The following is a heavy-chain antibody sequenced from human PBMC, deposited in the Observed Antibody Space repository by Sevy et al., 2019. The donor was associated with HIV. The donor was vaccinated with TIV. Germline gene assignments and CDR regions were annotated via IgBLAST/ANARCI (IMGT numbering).Heavy chain of an antibody. V-gene: IGHV1-3*01. CDR1: GYTFTSYA. J-gene: IGHJ6*02. D-gene: IGHD3-9*01. CDR3: ARDNLLVGVLRYFEYGMDV. Sequence: ASVKVSCKASGYTFTSYAMHWVRQAPGQRLEWMGWINAGNGNTKCSQKFQGRVTITRDTSASTAYMELSSLRSEDTAVYYCARDNLLVGVLRYFEYGMDVWGQGTTVTVSS. CDR2: INAGNGNT.